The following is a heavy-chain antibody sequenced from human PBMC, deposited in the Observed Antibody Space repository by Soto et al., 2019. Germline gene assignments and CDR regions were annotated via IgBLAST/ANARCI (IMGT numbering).Heavy chain of an antibody. CDR1: GYTFSNYG. Sequence: QVQLVQSGAEVKKPGASVTVSCKTSGYTFSNYGINWVRQAPGQGLEWMGWISGYNGNTNYAQTVQGRVTITTDTPTGTVYMELRSLKSDYPAIYSCSRFIMVGGWFDPNYYHGMDVWGQGTTVTVSS. V-gene: IGHV1-18*01. D-gene: IGHD6-19*01. J-gene: IGHJ6*02. CDR2: ISGYNGNT. CDR3: SRFIMVGGWFDPNYYHGMDV.